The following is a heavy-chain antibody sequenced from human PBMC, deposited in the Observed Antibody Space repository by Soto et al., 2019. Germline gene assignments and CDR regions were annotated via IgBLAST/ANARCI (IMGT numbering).Heavy chain of an antibody. J-gene: IGHJ5*02. D-gene: IGHD2-15*01. CDR3: ARERGRYCSGESCYPFGP. V-gene: IGHV4-34*01. CDR1: GGAFRGYY. CDR2: INDSGST. Sequence: SETLSLTCAVYGGAFRGYYWSWIRQPPGKGLEWLGEINDSGSTNYNPSLKSRITISLDTSKKEISLRLSYVTAADTSVYYCARERGRYCSGESCYPFGPWGQGALVT.